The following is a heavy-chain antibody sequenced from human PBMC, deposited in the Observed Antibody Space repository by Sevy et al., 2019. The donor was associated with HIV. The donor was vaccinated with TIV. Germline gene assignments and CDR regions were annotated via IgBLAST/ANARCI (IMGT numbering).Heavy chain of an antibody. Sequence: KQSQTLSLTCDISGDSVSSISATWNWIRLSPSGGLEWLGRTYYRSKWQADYEVSLKSRLNINPDTSKNQFSLQLNSVTPEDTAVYYCARLVGNSWFDSWVQGSLVTVSS. V-gene: IGHV6-1*01. CDR1: GDSVSSISAT. D-gene: IGHD2-21*01. J-gene: IGHJ5*01. CDR3: ARLVGNSWFDS. CDR2: TYYRSKWQA.